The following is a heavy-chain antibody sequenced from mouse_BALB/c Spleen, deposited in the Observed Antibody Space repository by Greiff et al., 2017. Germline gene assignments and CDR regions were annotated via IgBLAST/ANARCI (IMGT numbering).Heavy chain of an antibody. J-gene: IGHJ4*01. D-gene: IGHD4-1*01. V-gene: IGHV3-2*02. Sequence: VQLKESGPGLVKPSQSLSLTCTVTGYSITSDYAWNWIRQFPGNKLEWMGYISYSGSTSYNPSLKSRISITRDTSKNQFFLQLNSVTTEDTATYYCASGWEAMDYWGQGTSVTVSS. CDR2: ISYSGST. CDR3: ASGWEAMDY. CDR1: GYSITSDYA.